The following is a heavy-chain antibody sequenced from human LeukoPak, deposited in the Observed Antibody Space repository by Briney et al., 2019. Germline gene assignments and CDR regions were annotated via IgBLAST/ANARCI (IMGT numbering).Heavy chain of an antibody. CDR2: IYYSGST. J-gene: IGHJ5*02. V-gene: IGHV4-59*01. CDR3: ASTPLEYYYGSGSYFRFDP. CDR1: GGSMSTYY. Sequence: SETLSLTCTVSGGSMSTYYWSWLRQPPGKGLEWIGYIYYSGSTNYNPSLKSRVTMSVDTSKNQFSLKLSSVTAADTAVYYCASTPLEYYYGSGSYFRFDPWGQGTLVTVSS. D-gene: IGHD3-10*01.